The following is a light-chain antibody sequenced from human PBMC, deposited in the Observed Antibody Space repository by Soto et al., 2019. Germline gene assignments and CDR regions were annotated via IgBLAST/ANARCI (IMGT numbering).Light chain of an antibody. CDR1: HSVDSTH. Sequence: EIVLTQSPGTLSLSPGERATLSCRASHSVDSTHLAWYQQKPGQAPRLLIYGASGRATGIPDRFGGSGSGTDFTLTISRVESEDFAVYYCQHYGESRTFGQGTKVDIK. CDR3: QHYGESRT. J-gene: IGKJ1*01. V-gene: IGKV3-20*01. CDR2: GAS.